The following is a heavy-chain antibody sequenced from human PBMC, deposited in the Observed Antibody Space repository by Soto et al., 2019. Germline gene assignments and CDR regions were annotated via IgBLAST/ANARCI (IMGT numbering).Heavy chain of an antibody. CDR3: AKWSYLDY. CDR2: ISGSDGKT. J-gene: IGHJ4*02. D-gene: IGHD3-3*01. Sequence: GGSLRLSCTTSGFSFASFAMTWVRQAPGKRLEWVATISGSDGKTYYADSVKGRFSISRDTSRNTLYLQMNSLRADDTAIYYCAKWSYLDYWGQGTRVTVSS. CDR1: GFSFASFA. V-gene: IGHV3-23*01.